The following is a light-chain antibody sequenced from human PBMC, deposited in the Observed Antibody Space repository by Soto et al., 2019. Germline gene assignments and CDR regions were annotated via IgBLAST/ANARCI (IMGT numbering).Light chain of an antibody. J-gene: IGLJ1*01. CDR3: ASYAGSNSYV. CDR2: EVN. CDR1: SRDVGAYNY. Sequence: QSVLTQPPSASGSPGQSVIVSCTGTSRDVGAYNYVSWYQQYPGKAPTLLIYEVNKRPSGVPDRFSGSKSGNTASLTVSGLQAEDEADYYCASYAGSNSYVFGTGTKVTVL. V-gene: IGLV2-8*01.